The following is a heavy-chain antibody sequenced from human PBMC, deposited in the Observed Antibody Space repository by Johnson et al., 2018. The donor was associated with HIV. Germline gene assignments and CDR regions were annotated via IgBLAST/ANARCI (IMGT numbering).Heavy chain of an antibody. Sequence: VQLVESGGGVVQPGGSLRLSCAASGFIFSSYGMHWVRQATGKGLEWVSAIGTAGDTYYPGSVKGRFTISRENAKNTLYLQMGSLRAEDMAVYYCARDRYSYGPPMHAFDIWGQGTMVTVSS. J-gene: IGHJ3*02. D-gene: IGHD5-18*01. CDR2: IGTAGDT. CDR1: GFIFSSYG. CDR3: ARDRYSYGPPMHAFDI. V-gene: IGHV3-13*01.